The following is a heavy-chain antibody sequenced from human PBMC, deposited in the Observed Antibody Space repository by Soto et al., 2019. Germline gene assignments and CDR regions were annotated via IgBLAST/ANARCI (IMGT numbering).Heavy chain of an antibody. D-gene: IGHD2-15*01. CDR3: ARRDSGGFFRFFDS. J-gene: IGHJ4*02. CDR2: TGSGTGPG. Sequence: QVQLVQSGTEVKKPGSSVKVSCKTSGGSLSTNPISWVRQAPGQGLEWMGGTGSGTGPGNHAQKFQGRLTVTADKSTGTVYMELTNLSSEDTAVYDCARRDSGGFFRFFDSWGQGTLVTVSS. CDR1: GGSLSTNP. V-gene: IGHV1-69*06.